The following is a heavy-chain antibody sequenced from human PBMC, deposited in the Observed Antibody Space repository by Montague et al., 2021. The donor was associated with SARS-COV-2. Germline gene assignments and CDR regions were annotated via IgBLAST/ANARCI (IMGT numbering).Heavy chain of an antibody. V-gene: IGHV4-59*13. J-gene: IGHJ2*01. CDR1: GGSINNYY. Sequence: SETLSLTCSLSGGSINNYYWGWVRQSPGKGLEWIGYIYYSGSVTTSYXPSLKSRVSISVDTSENQFSLKLTSVTAADTAVYYCARRGGGEVFARFMYWYFDVWSRGSLVTVSS. D-gene: IGHD2-21*01. CDR2: IYYSGSVTT. CDR3: ARRGGGEVFARFMYWYFDV.